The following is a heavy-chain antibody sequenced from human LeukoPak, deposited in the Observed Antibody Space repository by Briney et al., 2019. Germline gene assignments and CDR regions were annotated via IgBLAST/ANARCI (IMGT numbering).Heavy chain of an antibody. D-gene: IGHD1-26*01. CDR1: GGSISSYY. CDR3: ARAKDSGSYWDNWFDP. J-gene: IGHJ5*02. Sequence: PSETLSLTCAVSGGSISSYYWSWIRQPPGKGLEWIGRIYTSGSTKYNPSPKRRGNMSVDTSKNQFSLKLSSVTAADTAVYYCARAKDSGSYWDNWFDPWGEGTLVTVSS. V-gene: IGHV4-4*07. CDR2: IYTSGST.